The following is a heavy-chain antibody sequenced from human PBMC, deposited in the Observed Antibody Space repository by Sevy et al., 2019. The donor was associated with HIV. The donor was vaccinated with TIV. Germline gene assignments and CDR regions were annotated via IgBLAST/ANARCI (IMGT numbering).Heavy chain of an antibody. CDR2: IYIDGTT. CDR1: GLTVSSNF. D-gene: IGHD3-3*01. J-gene: IGHJ4*02. Sequence: GGSLRLSCAASGLTVSSNFMSWVRQAPGKGLEWVSVIYIDGTTYYADSVKGRFTISRDNSKNTVYLQMNSLGAEDTAVYYCARGKHISDYYGSFDYWGQGTLVTVSS. CDR3: ARGKHISDYYGSFDY. V-gene: IGHV3-53*01.